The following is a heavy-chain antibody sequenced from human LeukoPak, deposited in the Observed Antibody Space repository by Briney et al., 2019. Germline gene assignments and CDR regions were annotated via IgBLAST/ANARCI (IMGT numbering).Heavy chain of an antibody. CDR1: GFTFSSYW. Sequence: PGGSLRLSCAASGFTFSSYWMSWVRQAPGKGLEGVANIKQDGSEKYYVDSVKGRFTISRDNAKNSLYLQMNSLRAEDTAVYYCARLGYGDSTQFDYWGQGTLVTVSS. J-gene: IGHJ4*02. CDR2: IKQDGSEK. V-gene: IGHV3-7*01. D-gene: IGHD4-17*01. CDR3: ARLGYGDSTQFDY.